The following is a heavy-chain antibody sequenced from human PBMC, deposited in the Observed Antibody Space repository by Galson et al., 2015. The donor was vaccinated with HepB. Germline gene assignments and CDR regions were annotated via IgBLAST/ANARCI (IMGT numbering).Heavy chain of an antibody. J-gene: IGHJ5*02. Sequence: SETLSLTCAVYGGSFSGYYWSWIRQPPGKGLEWIGEINHSGSTNYNPSLKSRVTISVDTSKNQFSLKLSSVTAADTAVYYCARSYSSSSRGSNWFDPWGQGTLVTVSS. D-gene: IGHD6-6*01. CDR1: GGSFSGYY. CDR2: INHSGST. CDR3: ARSYSSSSRGSNWFDP. V-gene: IGHV4-34*01.